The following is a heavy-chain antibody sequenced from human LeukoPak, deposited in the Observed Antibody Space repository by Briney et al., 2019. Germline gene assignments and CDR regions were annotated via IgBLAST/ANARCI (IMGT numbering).Heavy chain of an antibody. CDR3: AKGFYDTSGYYNYFDY. Sequence: GGSLRLSCAASGFTFSSYAMSWVRQAPGKGLEWVSTISGSCGSTYYADSVKGRFTISRDNSKNTLYLQMSSLRAEDTAVYYCAKGFYDTSGYYNYFDYWGQGTLVTVSS. D-gene: IGHD3-22*01. CDR2: ISGSCGST. V-gene: IGHV3-23*01. CDR1: GFTFSSYA. J-gene: IGHJ4*02.